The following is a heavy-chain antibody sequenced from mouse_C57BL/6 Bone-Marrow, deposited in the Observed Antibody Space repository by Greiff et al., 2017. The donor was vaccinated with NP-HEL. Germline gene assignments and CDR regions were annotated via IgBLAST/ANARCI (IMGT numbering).Heavy chain of an antibody. D-gene: IGHD1-1*01. V-gene: IGHV1-63*01. J-gene: IGHJ2*01. Sequence: QVQLKQSGAELVRPGTSVKMSCKASGYTFTNYWIGWAKQRPGHGLEWIGDIYPGGGYTNYNEKFKGKATLTADKSSSTAYMQFSSLTSEDSAIDYCARSSSGDGSSLDYWGQGTTLTVSS. CDR1: GYTFTNYW. CDR2: IYPGGGYT. CDR3: ARSSSGDGSSLDY.